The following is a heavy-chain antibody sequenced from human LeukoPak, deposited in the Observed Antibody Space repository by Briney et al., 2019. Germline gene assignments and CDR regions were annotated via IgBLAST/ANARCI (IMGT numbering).Heavy chain of an antibody. CDR3: ARATSLIRVGATTSEGPD. CDR2: INPSGGST. J-gene: IGHJ4*02. D-gene: IGHD1-26*01. CDR1: GYTFTSYY. Sequence: ASVKVSCKASGYTFTSYYMHWVRQAPGQGLEWMGIINPSGGSTSYAQKFQGRVTMTRDTSTSTVYMELSSLRSEDTAVYYCARATSLIRVGATTSEGPDWGQGTLVTVSS. V-gene: IGHV1-46*01.